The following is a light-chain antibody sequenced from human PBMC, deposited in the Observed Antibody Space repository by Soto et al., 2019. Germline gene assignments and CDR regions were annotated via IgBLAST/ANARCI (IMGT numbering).Light chain of an antibody. J-gene: IGLJ2*01. CDR1: SSDVGGFLY. CDR3: SSYSSSSTLVV. CDR2: AVS. Sequence: QSALTQPASVSGSPGQSITISCTGTSSDVGGFLYVSWIQQHPGKAPKLMIYAVSNRPSGISNRFSGSKSGNTASLTISGLQAEDEADYYCSSYSSSSTLVVFGGGTKLTVL. V-gene: IGLV2-14*01.